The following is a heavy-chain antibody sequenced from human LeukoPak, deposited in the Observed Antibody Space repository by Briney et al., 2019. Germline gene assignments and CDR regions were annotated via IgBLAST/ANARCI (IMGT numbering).Heavy chain of an antibody. CDR3: ARHTYYYGSGSYYIFDY. J-gene: IGHJ4*02. CDR1: GYNFSTYA. Sequence: ASVKVSCKASGYNFSTYAIAWVRQAPGQGLEWMGWISAYNGNTNYAQKLQGRVTMTTDTSTSTAYMELRSLRSDDTAVYYCARHTYYYGSGSYYIFDYWGQGTLVTVSS. V-gene: IGHV1-18*01. D-gene: IGHD3-10*01. CDR2: ISAYNGNT.